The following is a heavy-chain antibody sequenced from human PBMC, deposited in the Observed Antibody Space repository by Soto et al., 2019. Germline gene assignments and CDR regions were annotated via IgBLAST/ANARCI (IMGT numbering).Heavy chain of an antibody. V-gene: IGHV1-18*04. CDR1: GYTFTSYG. CDR2: ISAYNGNT. J-gene: IGHJ5*02. CDR3: ARVVGVVPAAMRLNWFDP. D-gene: IGHD2-2*01. Sequence: ASVKVSCKASGYTFTSYGISWVRQAPGQGLEWMGWISAYNGNTNYAQKLQGRVTMTTDTSTSTAYMELRSLRSDDTAVYYCARVVGVVPAAMRLNWFDPWGQGTPVPAS.